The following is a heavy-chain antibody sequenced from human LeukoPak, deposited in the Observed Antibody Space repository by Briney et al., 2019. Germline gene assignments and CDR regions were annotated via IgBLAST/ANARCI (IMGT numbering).Heavy chain of an antibody. V-gene: IGHV4-39*07. D-gene: IGHD1-14*01. CDR1: GGSISNYY. J-gene: IGHJ6*04. CDR2: INYSGTT. CDR3: ARVYNVDV. Sequence: SETLSLTCTVSGGSISNYYWAWIRQSPGKGLEWIGSINYSGTTYYNPSLNSRVTISVDTSKNQFSLKVTSVTAADTAVYYCARVYNVDVWGKGTTVTVSS.